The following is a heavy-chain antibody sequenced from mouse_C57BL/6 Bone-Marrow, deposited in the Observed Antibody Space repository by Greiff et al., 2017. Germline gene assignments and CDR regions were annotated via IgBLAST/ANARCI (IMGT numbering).Heavy chain of an antibody. CDR1: GYAFTNYL. CDR2: INPGSGGT. Sequence: QVQLQQSGAELVRPGTSVKVSCKASGYAFTNYLIEWVKQRPGQGLEWIGVINPGSGGTNYTEKFKGKATLTADKSSSTAYMQLSSLTSEDSAVYFCARGLWYFDYWGQGTTLTVSS. D-gene: IGHD1-1*02. V-gene: IGHV1-54*01. CDR3: ARGLWYFDY. J-gene: IGHJ2*01.